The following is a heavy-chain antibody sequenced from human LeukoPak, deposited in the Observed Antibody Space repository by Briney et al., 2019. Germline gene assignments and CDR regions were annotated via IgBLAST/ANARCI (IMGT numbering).Heavy chain of an antibody. J-gene: IGHJ6*02. Sequence: GGSLRLSYTASGFTFSAYALTWLRQAPGKGLEWVSAISGDGGSTYYNDYVKGRFTISRDNSKNTLYLQMNSLRAEDTAVYYCARTRSSGWYEGPYYGMDVWGQGTTVTVSS. CDR2: ISGDGGST. D-gene: IGHD6-19*01. CDR3: ARTRSSGWYEGPYYGMDV. CDR1: GFTFSAYA. V-gene: IGHV3-23*01.